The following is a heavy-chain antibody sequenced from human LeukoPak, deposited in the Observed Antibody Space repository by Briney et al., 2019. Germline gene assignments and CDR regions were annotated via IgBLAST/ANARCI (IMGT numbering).Heavy chain of an antibody. CDR3: ARLGAIAAAGHFDY. Sequence: AGGSLRLSCAASGFTVSSNYMSWVRQAPGKGLEWVSVIYSGGSTYYADSVKGRFTISRDNSKNTLYLQMNSLRAEDTAVYYCARLGAIAAAGHFDYWGQGTLVTVSS. CDR2: IYSGGST. V-gene: IGHV3-53*01. J-gene: IGHJ4*02. CDR1: GFTVSSNY. D-gene: IGHD6-13*01.